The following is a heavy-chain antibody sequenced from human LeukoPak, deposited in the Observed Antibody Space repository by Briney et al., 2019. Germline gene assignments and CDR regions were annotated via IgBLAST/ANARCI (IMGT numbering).Heavy chain of an antibody. CDR2: IYYSGST. CDR3: ARPWYNWNDVWFDP. CDR1: GGSISSSSYY. V-gene: IGHV4-39*01. J-gene: IGHJ5*02. D-gene: IGHD1-1*01. Sequence: KPSETLSLTCTVSGGSISSSSYYWGWIRQPPGKGLEWIGSIYYSGSTYYNPSLKSRVTISVDTSKNQFSLKLSSVAAADTAVYYCARPWYNWNDVWFDPWGQGTLVTVSS.